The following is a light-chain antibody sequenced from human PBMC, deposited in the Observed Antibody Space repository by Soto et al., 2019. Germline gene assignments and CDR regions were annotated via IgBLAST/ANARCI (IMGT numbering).Light chain of an antibody. CDR2: STN. CDR1: SSNIGSNT. Sequence: QSVLTQPPSASGTPGQRVTISCSGSSSNIGSNTVNWYQQLPGTAPKNLIYSTNQRPSAVPDRFSVSKSGTSASMAIRGLKSEDEADYYCAAWDESLIGQVFGTGTKLTVL. J-gene: IGLJ1*01. V-gene: IGLV1-44*01. CDR3: AAWDESLIGQV.